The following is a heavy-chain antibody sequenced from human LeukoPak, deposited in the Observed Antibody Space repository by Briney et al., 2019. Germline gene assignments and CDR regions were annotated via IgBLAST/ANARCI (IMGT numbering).Heavy chain of an antibody. CDR3: AREKRGYSGYDYRYYYYYYMDV. J-gene: IGHJ6*03. CDR1: GFTFSDYY. D-gene: IGHD5-12*01. V-gene: IGHV3-11*01. CDR2: ISRSGSTI. Sequence: GGSLRLSCAASGFTFSDYYMSWIRQAPGKGLEGVSYISRSGSTIYYADSVKGRFTISRDNAKNSLYLQMNSLRAEDTAVYYCAREKRGYSGYDYRYYYYYYMDVWGKGTTVTISS.